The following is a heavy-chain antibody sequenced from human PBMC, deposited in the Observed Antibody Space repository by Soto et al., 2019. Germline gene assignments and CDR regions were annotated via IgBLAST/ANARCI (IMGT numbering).Heavy chain of an antibody. D-gene: IGHD4-17*01. CDR1: GYTFTSYN. J-gene: IGHJ4*02. CDR3: ARDYGATSPDYFDY. CDR2: ISAHSGNT. Sequence: ASVKVSCKTSGYTFTSYNINWVRQAPGQGLEWLGWISAHSGNTKYIEEVQGRITMTTDTSTKTGYMELWSLTPDDTAVYFCARDYGATSPDYFDYWGQGTLVTVSS. V-gene: IGHV1-18*04.